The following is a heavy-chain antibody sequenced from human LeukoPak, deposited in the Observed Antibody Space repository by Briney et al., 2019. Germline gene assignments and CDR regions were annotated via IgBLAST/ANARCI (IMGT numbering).Heavy chain of an antibody. Sequence: GGSLRLSCAASGLTFSSYWMHWVRQAPGKGLVWVSRINSDGSDTTYADSVKGRFTISRDNAKNTLYLQMNSLRAEDTAVYYCARVGCSSSTSCTIPDYWGQGTLVTVSS. CDR2: INSDGSDT. CDR1: GLTFSSYW. J-gene: IGHJ4*02. CDR3: ARVGCSSSTSCTIPDY. D-gene: IGHD2-2*03. V-gene: IGHV3-74*01.